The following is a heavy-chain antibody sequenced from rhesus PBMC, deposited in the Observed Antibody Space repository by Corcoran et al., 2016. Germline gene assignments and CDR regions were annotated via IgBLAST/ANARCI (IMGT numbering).Heavy chain of an antibody. CDR3: TRRGSWRYYFDY. CDR1: GFTFSSYE. Sequence: DVQLVESGGGLVKPGGSLKLSCVASGFTFSSYEMHWVRQAPGKGLEWVSVISENGGTKYDADSVKCRFTISRDNAKNSLFLQMNSLRAEDTAVYDCTRRGSWRYYFDYWGQGVLVTVSS. J-gene: IGHJ4*01. CDR2: ISENGGTK. V-gene: IGHV3-100*02. D-gene: IGHD6-25*01.